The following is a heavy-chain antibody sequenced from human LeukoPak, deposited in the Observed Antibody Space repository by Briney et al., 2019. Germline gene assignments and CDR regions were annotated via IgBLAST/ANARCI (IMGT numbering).Heavy chain of an antibody. CDR2: IRSKANSYTT. CDR3: TQTNGGN. J-gene: IGHJ4*02. V-gene: IGHV3-73*01. Sequence: PGGSLELSCAASGFPFSGSAMHWVRQAPGKGLEGVGRIRSKANSYTTADAASVKGRYTISRDDSKNTAYLQMNSLKTEDTAVYYCTQTNGGNGGQGTLVTAS. D-gene: IGHD4-23*01. CDR1: GFPFSGSA.